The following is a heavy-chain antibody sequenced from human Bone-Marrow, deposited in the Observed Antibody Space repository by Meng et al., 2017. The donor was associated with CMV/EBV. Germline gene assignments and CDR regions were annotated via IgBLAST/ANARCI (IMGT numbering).Heavy chain of an antibody. D-gene: IGHD1-26*01. J-gene: IGHJ4*02. CDR1: GFTFSSYA. CDR3: ARSVPGATGGYYFDY. CDR2: ISSSSSYI. V-gene: IGHV3-21*01. Sequence: GESLKISCAASGFTFSSYAMSWVRQAPGKGLEWVSSISSSSSYIYYADSVKGRFTISRDNAKNSLYLQMNSLRAEDTAVYYCARSVPGATGGYYFDYWGQGTLVTVSS.